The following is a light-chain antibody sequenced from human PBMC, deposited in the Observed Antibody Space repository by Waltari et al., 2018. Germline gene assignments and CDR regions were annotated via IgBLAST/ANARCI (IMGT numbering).Light chain of an antibody. CDR3: MQALQASWT. CDR2: LGS. J-gene: IGKJ1*01. CDR1: QSLLHSNGYNY. V-gene: IGKV2-28*01. Sequence: DIVMTQSPLSLPVTLGEPASISCRSSQSLLHSNGYNYLDWYLQKPGQSPHLLIYLGSNRVSGVSDRISGRGSGTDVTLKISRVEAEDVGVYYCMQALQASWTFGQGTKVEIK.